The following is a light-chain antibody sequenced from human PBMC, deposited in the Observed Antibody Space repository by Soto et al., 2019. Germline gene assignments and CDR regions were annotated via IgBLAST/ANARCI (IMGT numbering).Light chain of an antibody. Sequence: QLVLTQSSSASASLGSSVKLTCTLSSGHSTYIIAWHQQQPGKAPRYLMKLEGSGSYNKGSGIPDRFSGSSSGADSYLTISNLQFEDEADYYCETWDTNVVVFGGGTKLTVL. J-gene: IGLJ2*01. V-gene: IGLV4-60*02. CDR2: LEGSGSY. CDR3: ETWDTNVVV. CDR1: SGHSTYI.